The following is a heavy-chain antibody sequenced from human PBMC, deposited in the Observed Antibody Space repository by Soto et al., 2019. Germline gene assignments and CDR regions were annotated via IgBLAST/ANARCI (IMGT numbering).Heavy chain of an antibody. D-gene: IGHD2-15*01. J-gene: IGHJ3*02. CDR3: ARHVDDAFDI. V-gene: IGHV5-10-1*01. Sequence: EVQLVQSGAEVKKPGESLRISCKGSGYSLTNYWISWVRQMPGKGLEWMGKIDPSDYYTNYSPSFQGHVTISADKSISTAYLQWSSLKASDTAMYYCARHVDDAFDIWGQGTMVTVSS. CDR1: GYSLTNYW. CDR2: IDPSDYYT.